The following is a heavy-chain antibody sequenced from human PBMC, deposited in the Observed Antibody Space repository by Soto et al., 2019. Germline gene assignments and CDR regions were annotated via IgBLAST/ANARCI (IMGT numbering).Heavy chain of an antibody. CDR1: GGSISSSNW. D-gene: IGHD3-10*01. V-gene: IGHV4-4*02. J-gene: IGHJ4*02. Sequence: SETLSLTCAVSGGSISSSNWWSWVRQPPGKGLEWVGEIYHSGSTNYNPSLKSRVTISVDKSKNQFSLKLSSVTAADTAVYYCAGSGSYYNDRDYWGQGTLVTVSS. CDR3: AGSGSYYNDRDY. CDR2: IYHSGST.